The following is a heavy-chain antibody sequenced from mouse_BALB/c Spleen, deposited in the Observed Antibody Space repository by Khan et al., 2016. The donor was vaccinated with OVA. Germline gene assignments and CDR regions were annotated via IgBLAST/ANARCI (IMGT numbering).Heavy chain of an antibody. Sequence: QVQLQQSGAELARPGASVKMSCKASGYTFTSYTMHWVKQRPGQGLEWIGYINPSSGYTNYNQTFKDKATLTADKSSTPAYMQLSSLTSEDSAVYYCAREGAYYRSDGWFAYWGQGTLVTVSA. J-gene: IGHJ3*01. CDR2: INPSSGYT. CDR1: GYTFTSYT. V-gene: IGHV1-4*01. D-gene: IGHD2-14*01. CDR3: AREGAYYRSDGWFAY.